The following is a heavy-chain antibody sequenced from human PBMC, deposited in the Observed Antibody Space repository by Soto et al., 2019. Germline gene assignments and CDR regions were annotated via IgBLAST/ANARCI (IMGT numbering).Heavy chain of an antibody. CDR2: TSYDGRNK. CDR3: AKEHAVAVVVDY. Sequence: QVQLVESGGGVVQPGRSLRLSCAASGFSFSSFGMHWVRQAPGKGLEWVAVTSYDGRNKYYADSVKGRITISRDNSKKTLYLQMNSLRAEDTAVYCCAKEHAVAVVVDYWGQGTLVTVSS. J-gene: IGHJ4*02. D-gene: IGHD2-15*01. CDR1: GFSFSSFG. V-gene: IGHV3-30*18.